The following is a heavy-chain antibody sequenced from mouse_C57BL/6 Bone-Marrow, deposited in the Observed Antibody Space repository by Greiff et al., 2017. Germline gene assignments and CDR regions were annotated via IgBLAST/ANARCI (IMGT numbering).Heavy chain of an antibody. V-gene: IGHV1-74*01. CDR1: GYPFTSYW. J-gene: IGHJ2*01. CDR3: AIGGSFDY. Sequence: VQLQQPGAELVKPGASVKVSCKASGYPFTSYWMPWVKQRPGQGLEWLGRIHPSDSATNYNQKFKGKATLTVDKSSSTASMQLSSLTSEDSAVYYCAIGGSFDYWGQGTTLTVSS. CDR2: IHPSDSAT.